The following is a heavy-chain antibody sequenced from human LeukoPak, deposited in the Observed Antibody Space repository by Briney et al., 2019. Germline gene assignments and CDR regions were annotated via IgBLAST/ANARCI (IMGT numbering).Heavy chain of an antibody. Sequence: ASVKVSCKDSGYTFTSYDIDWVRQATGQGLGWMGWINLNSGNTDYAQNFQGRLTMNRDTSINTAYMELSPLRSEDTAVYYCARVIGSFDYWGRGTLVTVSS. CDR3: ARVIGSFDY. CDR2: INLNSGNT. J-gene: IGHJ2*01. V-gene: IGHV1-8*01. D-gene: IGHD1-26*01. CDR1: GYTFTSYD.